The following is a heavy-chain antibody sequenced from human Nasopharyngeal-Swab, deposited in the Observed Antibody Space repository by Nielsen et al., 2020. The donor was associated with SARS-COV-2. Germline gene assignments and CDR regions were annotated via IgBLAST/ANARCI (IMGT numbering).Heavy chain of an antibody. CDR2: ISAYNGNT. CDR3: ARLVRGSTINYFDL. V-gene: IGHV1-18*04. CDR1: GYTYNTYG. Sequence: ASVKVSCKASGYTYNTYGITWVRQAPGQGLEWMGWISAYNGNTDYAQKFQDRFTMTTDTSTSTAYMELKSLRSDDTAVYYCARLVRGSTINYFDLWGQGTLVTVSS. J-gene: IGHJ4*02. D-gene: IGHD3-10*01.